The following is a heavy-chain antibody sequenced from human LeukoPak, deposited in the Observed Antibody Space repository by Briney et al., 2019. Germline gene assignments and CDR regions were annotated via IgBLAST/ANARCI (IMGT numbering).Heavy chain of an antibody. V-gene: IGHV3-23*01. CDR2: ISDSGGSR. D-gene: IGHD3-10*01. Sequence: QPGGSLRLSCAASGFTFSNYAMSWVRQAPGKGLEWVSGISDSGGSRYYADSVKGRFTISRDNSKNTLYLQMNSLRAEDTAVYYCAKHRQMVQGVPHAFWGQGTMVTVSS. CDR3: AKHRQMVQGVPHAF. CDR1: GFTFSNYA. J-gene: IGHJ3*01.